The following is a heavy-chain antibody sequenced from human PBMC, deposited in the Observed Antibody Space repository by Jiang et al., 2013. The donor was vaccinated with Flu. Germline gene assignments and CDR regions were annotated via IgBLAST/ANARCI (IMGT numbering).Heavy chain of an antibody. CDR1: GYSISNNKY. CDR2: IFPRAIT. J-gene: IGHJ4*02. Sequence: GLVKPSETLSLTCNVSGYSISNNKYWGWIRQPPRMGLEWIASIFPRAITYKNPSLESRVTLWMDTSKNQFSLKLKSVTAADTAVYFCARGGMVARDGFDYWGQGALVTVSS. CDR3: ARGGMVARDGFDY. D-gene: IGHD5-24*01. V-gene: IGHV4-38-2*02.